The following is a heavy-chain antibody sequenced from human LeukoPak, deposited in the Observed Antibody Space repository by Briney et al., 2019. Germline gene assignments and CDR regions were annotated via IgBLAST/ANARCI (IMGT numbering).Heavy chain of an antibody. D-gene: IGHD4-23*01. V-gene: IGHV3-11*01. CDR3: ARDRRAKTTVVTVDWFDP. CDR2: ISSSGSTI. CDR1: GFTFSDYY. J-gene: IGHJ5*02. Sequence: PGGSLRLSCAASGFTFSDYYMSWIRQAPGKGLEWVSYISSSGSTIYYADSVKGRFTTSRDNAKNSLYLQMNSLRAEDTAVYYCARDRRAKTTVVTVDWFDPWGQGTLVTVSS.